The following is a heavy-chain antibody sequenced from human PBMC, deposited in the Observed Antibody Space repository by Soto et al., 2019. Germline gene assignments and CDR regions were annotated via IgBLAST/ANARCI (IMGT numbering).Heavy chain of an antibody. CDR2: IIPIFGTA. D-gene: IGHD5-12*01. CDR3: ARDAGLANSGYVGWFDP. J-gene: IGHJ5*02. Sequence: QVQLVQSGAEVKKPGSSVKVSCKASGGTFSSYAISWVRQAPGQGLEWMGGIIPIFGTANYAQKFQGRVTITADESTSTAYMELSGLRSEDTAVYYCARDAGLANSGYVGWFDPWGQGTLVTVSS. CDR1: GGTFSSYA. V-gene: IGHV1-69*01.